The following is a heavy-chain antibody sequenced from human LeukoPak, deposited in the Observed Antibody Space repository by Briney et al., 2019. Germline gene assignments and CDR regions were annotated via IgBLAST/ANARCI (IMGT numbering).Heavy chain of an antibody. CDR3: ARNVLRYFDWLPRQDY. CDR1: GYTFTSYG. V-gene: IGHV1-18*01. Sequence: ASVKVSCKASGYTFTSYGISWVRQAPGQGLEWMGWISAYNGNTNYAQKLQGRVTMTTGTSTGTAYMELRSLRSDDTAVYYCARNVLRYFDWLPRQDYWGQGTLVTVSS. CDR2: ISAYNGNT. J-gene: IGHJ4*02. D-gene: IGHD3-9*01.